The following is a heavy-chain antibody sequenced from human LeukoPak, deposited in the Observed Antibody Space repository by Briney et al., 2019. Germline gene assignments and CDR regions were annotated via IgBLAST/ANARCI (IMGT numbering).Heavy chain of an antibody. J-gene: IGHJ6*03. V-gene: IGHV4-39*01. D-gene: IGHD3-3*01. CDR3: ARQSWHYDFWSGTYYYYYMDV. CDR1: GGSISSSSYY. CDR2: IYYSGST. Sequence: PSETLSLTCTVSGGSISSSSYYWGWIRQPPGKGLEWIGSIYYSGSTYYNPSLKSRVTISVDTSKNQFSLKLSSVTAADTAVYYCARQSWHYDFWSGTYYYYYMDVWGKGTTVTVSS.